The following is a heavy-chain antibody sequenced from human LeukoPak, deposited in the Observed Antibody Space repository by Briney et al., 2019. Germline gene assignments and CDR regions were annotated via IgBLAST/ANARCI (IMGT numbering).Heavy chain of an antibody. CDR1: GYSFTSYW. D-gene: IGHD2-2*02. V-gene: IGHV5-51*01. J-gene: IGHJ4*02. CDR2: IYPGDSDT. CDR3: ARLVPAALQY. Sequence: GESLKISCKGSGYSFTSYWIGWVRRVPGKGLEWMGIIYPGDSDTRYSPSFQGQVTISADKSISTAYLQWSSLKAADTAMYYRARLVPAALQYWGQGTLVTVSS.